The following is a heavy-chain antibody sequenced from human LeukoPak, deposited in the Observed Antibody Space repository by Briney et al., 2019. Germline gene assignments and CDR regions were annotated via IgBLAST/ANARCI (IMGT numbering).Heavy chain of an antibody. CDR3: ARGHYHDSSGYYYDDDAFDI. J-gene: IGHJ3*02. Sequence: SQTLPLTCTVSGGSISSGSYHWIWIRQPAGKALEWIGRNYTSGSTNYNPSLKSRVTISVGTSKNQFSLKLSSVTAADTAVYYCARGHYHDSSGYYYDDDAFDIWGQGTMVTVSS. CDR2: NYTSGST. D-gene: IGHD3-22*01. V-gene: IGHV4-61*02. CDR1: GGSISSGSYH.